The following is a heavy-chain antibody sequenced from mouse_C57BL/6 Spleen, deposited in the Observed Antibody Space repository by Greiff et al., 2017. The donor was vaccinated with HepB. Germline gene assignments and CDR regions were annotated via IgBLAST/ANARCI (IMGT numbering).Heavy chain of an antibody. J-gene: IGHJ4*01. CDR2: INPSSGYT. CDR1: GYTFTSYW. Sequence: VQLQQSGAELAKPGASVKLSCKASGYTFTSYWMHWVKQRPGQGLEWIGYINPSSGYTKYNQKFKDKATLTADKSSSTAYMQLSSLTYEDSAVYYCARGIYYEYDGYYYAMDYWGQGTSVTDAS. D-gene: IGHD2-4*01. CDR3: ARGIYYEYDGYYYAMDY. V-gene: IGHV1-7*01.